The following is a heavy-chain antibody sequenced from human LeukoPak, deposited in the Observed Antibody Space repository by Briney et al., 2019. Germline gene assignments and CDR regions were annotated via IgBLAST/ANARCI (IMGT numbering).Heavy chain of an antibody. J-gene: IGHJ3*02. CDR1: GFTFSSYS. CDR2: ISSSSSYI. V-gene: IGHV3-21*01. D-gene: IGHD3-3*01. CDR3: ARPKYYDFWSGTAAFGI. Sequence: GGSLRLSCAASGFTFSSYSMNWVRQAPGKGLEWVSSISSSSSYIYYADSVKGRFTISRDNAKNSLYLQMNSLRAEDTAVYYCARPKYYDFWSGTAAFGIWGQGTMVTVSS.